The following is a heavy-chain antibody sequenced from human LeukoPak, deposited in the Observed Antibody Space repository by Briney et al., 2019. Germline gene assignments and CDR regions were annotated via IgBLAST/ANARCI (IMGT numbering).Heavy chain of an antibody. D-gene: IGHD2-15*01. CDR1: GFSFSSYG. J-gene: IGHJ4*02. Sequence: GGSLRLSCAASGFSFSSYGMHWVRQAPGKGLEWVSYISSSSSTIYYADSVKGRFTISRDNAKNSLYLQMNSLRAEDTAVYYCARVLYSSCFDYWGQGTLVTVSS. CDR2: ISSSSSTI. V-gene: IGHV3-48*01. CDR3: ARVLYSSCFDY.